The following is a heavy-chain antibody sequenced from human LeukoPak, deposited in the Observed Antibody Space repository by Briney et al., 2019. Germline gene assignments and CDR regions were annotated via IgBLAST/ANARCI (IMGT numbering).Heavy chain of an antibody. D-gene: IGHD3-22*01. CDR3: ARALYYYDSSGYYPGNFQH. CDR1: GGTFSSYA. Sequence: SVKVSCKASGGTFSSYAISWVRQAPGQGLEWMGRIIPIFGTANYAQKFQGRVTITTDESTSTAYMELSSPRSEDTAVYYCARALYYYDSSGYYPGNFQHWGQGTLVTVSS. CDR2: IIPIFGTA. J-gene: IGHJ1*01. V-gene: IGHV1-69*05.